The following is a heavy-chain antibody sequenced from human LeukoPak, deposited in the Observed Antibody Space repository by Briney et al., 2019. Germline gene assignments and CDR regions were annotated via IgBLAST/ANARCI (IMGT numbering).Heavy chain of an antibody. Sequence: GGSLRLSCAASGFTFSSYEMNWVRQAPGKGLEWVSYISSSGSTIYYADSVRGRFTISRDNAKNSLYLQMNSLRAEDTAVYYCARDSYCSGGSCYSYYFDYWGQGTLVTVSS. CDR1: GFTFSSYE. CDR2: ISSSGSTI. J-gene: IGHJ4*02. D-gene: IGHD2-15*01. CDR3: ARDSYCSGGSCYSYYFDY. V-gene: IGHV3-48*03.